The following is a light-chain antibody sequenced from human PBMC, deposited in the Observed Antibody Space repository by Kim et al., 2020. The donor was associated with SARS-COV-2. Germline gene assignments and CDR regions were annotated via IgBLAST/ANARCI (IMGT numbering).Light chain of an antibody. J-gene: IGKJ3*01. CDR1: QSINNW. CDR3: QQYQIWRT. CDR2: KAS. V-gene: IGKV1-5*03. Sequence: SAAGGYRVTSTGRASQSINNWLAWHQQKPGKALKFLSFKASSIEIGVPSRFSGIGSGTDFTLTSSSLQPYDFATYYCQQYQIWRTFGPGTKVDIK.